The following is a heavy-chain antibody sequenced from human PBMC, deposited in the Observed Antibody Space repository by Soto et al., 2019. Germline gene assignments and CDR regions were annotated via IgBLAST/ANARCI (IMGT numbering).Heavy chain of an antibody. V-gene: IGHV3-23*01. CDR1: GFTFSDYA. D-gene: IGHD5-12*01. Sequence: GGSLRLSCVASGFTFSDYAMTLVRQAPGQGMEWVSTISGSSGDTFYADSVKGRFTISRDNSKRTLYLEMHSLRAEDAAADYFAKGGQESQWVWLETWGQGTLVTVSS. CDR3: AKGGQESQWVWLET. CDR2: ISGSSGDT. J-gene: IGHJ5*02.